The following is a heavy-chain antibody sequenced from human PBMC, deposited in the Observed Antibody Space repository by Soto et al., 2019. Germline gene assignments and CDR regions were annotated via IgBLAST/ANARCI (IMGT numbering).Heavy chain of an antibody. V-gene: IGHV3-66*01. CDR3: ARDPGLRNGMSA. J-gene: IGHJ6*02. CDR1: GFNVNSDY. CDR2: IYSDGST. Sequence: EVQVVESGGDLVQPGGSLRLSCAASGFNVNSDYMNWVRQAPGKRLEWVSVIYSDGSTYYADSVKGRFSISRDNSKNMLNLEMSSLRAEDTAVYYCARDPGLRNGMSAWGQGTTVTVSS.